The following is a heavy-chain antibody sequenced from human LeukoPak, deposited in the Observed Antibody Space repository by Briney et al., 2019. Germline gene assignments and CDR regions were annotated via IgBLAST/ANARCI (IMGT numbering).Heavy chain of an antibody. CDR1: GFTFSSYA. D-gene: IGHD2-15*01. CDR2: IGGSGGST. CDR3: ARPVVAATTPDTFDI. Sequence: PGGSLRLSCAASGFTFSSYAMSWVRQAPGKGLEWVSAIGGSGGSTYYADSVKGRFTMSRDNAKNSLYLQMNSLRAEDTAVYYCARPVVAATTPDTFDIWGQGTMVTVSS. J-gene: IGHJ3*02. V-gene: IGHV3-23*01.